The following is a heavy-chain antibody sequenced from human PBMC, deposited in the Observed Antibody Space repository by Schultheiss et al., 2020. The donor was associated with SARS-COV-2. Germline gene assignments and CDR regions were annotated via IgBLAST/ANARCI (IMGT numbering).Heavy chain of an antibody. Sequence: GGSLRLSCAASGFTVSSNYMSWVRQAPGKGLEWVAVISYDGSNKYYADSVKGRFTISRDNSKNTLYLQMNSLRAEDTAVYYCVFLNYYDSSGYNPNDYWGQGTLVTVSS. CDR3: VFLNYYDSSGYNPNDY. D-gene: IGHD3-22*01. CDR1: GFTVSSNY. V-gene: IGHV3-30*03. CDR2: ISYDGSNK. J-gene: IGHJ4*02.